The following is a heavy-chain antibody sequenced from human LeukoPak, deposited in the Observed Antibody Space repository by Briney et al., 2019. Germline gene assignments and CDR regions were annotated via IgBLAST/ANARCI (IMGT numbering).Heavy chain of an antibody. J-gene: IGHJ6*02. D-gene: IGHD6-13*01. Sequence: GGSLRLSCAASGFTFSSYAMHWVRQAPGKGLEWVAVISYDGSNKYYADSVKGRFTISRDNSKNTLYLQMNSLRAEDTAVYYCARDVFSYRSSWYLGGYYYGMDVWGQGTTVTVSS. V-gene: IGHV3-30-3*01. CDR3: ARDVFSYRSSWYLGGYYYGMDV. CDR1: GFTFSSYA. CDR2: ISYDGSNK.